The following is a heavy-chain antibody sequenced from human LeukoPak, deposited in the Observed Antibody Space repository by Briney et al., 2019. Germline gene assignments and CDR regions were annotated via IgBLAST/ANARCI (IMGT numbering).Heavy chain of an antibody. V-gene: IGHV3-74*01. CDR3: VRDKDGYNF. J-gene: IGHJ4*02. D-gene: IGHD5-24*01. CDR2: IDIDGKST. CDR1: GFTFNTYF. Sequence: PGGSLRLSCAASGFTFNTYFMHWVRQAPGKGLVWVSRIDIDGKSTTYADSVKGRFTISRDNAKNMLYLQMNSLRAEDTAVYYCVRDKDGYNFWSQGTLVSVSS.